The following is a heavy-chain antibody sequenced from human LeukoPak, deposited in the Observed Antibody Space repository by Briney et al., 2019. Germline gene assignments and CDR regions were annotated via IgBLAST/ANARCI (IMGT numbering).Heavy chain of an antibody. CDR2: TYYRSKWYN. Sequence: SQTLSLTCAISGDSVTSNSAAWIWNRPSPSRGLEWLVRTYYRSKWYNEYAVSVKSRITINPNTSNNRVSLQLNSVTPEDTVLYHCTKTGWGGGRLRYTYDMDVWGQGTTVTVS. J-gene: IGHJ6*02. CDR1: GDSVTSNSAA. V-gene: IGHV6-1*01. D-gene: IGHD3-16*01. CDR3: TKTGWGGGRLRYTYDMDV.